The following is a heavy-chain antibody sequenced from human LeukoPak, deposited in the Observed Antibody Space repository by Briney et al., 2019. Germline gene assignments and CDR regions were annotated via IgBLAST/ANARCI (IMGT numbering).Heavy chain of an antibody. J-gene: IGHJ4*02. V-gene: IGHV3-21*01. CDR3: AGASGGNRPFDY. Sequence: GGSLRLSCAASGFTFSSYSMNWVRQAPGKGLEWVSSIGSANSCIYYADSLKGRFTISRDNAKNSLYLQMNSLRAEDTAVYYCAGASGGNRPFDYWGQGTLVTVSS. CDR1: GFTFSSYS. D-gene: IGHD1-14*01. CDR2: IGSANSCI.